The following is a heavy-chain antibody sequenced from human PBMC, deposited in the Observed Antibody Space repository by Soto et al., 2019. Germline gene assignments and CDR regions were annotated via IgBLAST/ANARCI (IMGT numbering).Heavy chain of an antibody. V-gene: IGHV3-23*01. D-gene: IGHD3-10*01. CDR3: AKDLGPSYYGSGSYYMGYHYGMDV. J-gene: IGHJ6*02. CDR1: GFTFSSYA. Sequence: EVQLLESGGGLVQPGGSLRLSCAASGFTFSSYAMSWVRQAPGKGLEWVSAISGSGGSTYYADSVKGRFTISRDNSKNTLYLQMNSLRAEDTAVYYCAKDLGPSYYGSGSYYMGYHYGMDVWGQGTTVTVSS. CDR2: ISGSGGST.